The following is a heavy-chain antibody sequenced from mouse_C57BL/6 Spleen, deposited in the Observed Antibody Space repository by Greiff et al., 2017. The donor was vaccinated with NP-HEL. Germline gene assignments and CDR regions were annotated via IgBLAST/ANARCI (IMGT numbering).Heavy chain of an antibody. CDR3: TREDYGSSYWYFDV. D-gene: IGHD1-1*01. Sequence: EVQGVESGAGLVKPGGSLKLSCAASGFTFSSYAMSWVRPTPEKRLEWVAYFSSGGAYIYYADTVKGRFTLSIDNARNTLYLQMSRLKSEDTAMYYCTREDYGSSYWYFDVWGTGTTVTVSS. V-gene: IGHV5-9-1*02. J-gene: IGHJ1*03. CDR1: GFTFSSYA. CDR2: FSSGGAYI.